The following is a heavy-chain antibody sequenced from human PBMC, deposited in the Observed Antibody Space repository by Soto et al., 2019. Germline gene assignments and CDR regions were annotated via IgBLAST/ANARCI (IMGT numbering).Heavy chain of an antibody. V-gene: IGHV3-9*01. CDR2: ISWNSGSI. CDR3: AKGAGIFGVVKSMDV. J-gene: IGHJ6*03. Sequence: EVQLVESGGGLVQPGRSLRLSCAASGFTFDDYAMHWVRQAPGKGLAWVSGISWNSGSIGYADSVKGRFTISRDNAKNSLYLQMNSLRAEDTALYYCAKGAGIFGVVKSMDVWGKGTTVTVSS. CDR1: GFTFDDYA. D-gene: IGHD3-3*01.